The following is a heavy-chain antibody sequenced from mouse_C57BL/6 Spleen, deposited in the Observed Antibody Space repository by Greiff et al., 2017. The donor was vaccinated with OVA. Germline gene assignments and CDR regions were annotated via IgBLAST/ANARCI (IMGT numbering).Heavy chain of an antibody. CDR3: TRETTVVEDWFAY. Sequence: SGTVLARPGASVKMSCKTSGYTFTSYWMHWVKQRPGQGLEWIGAIYPGNSDTSYNQKFKGKAKLTAVTSASTAYMELSSLTNEDSAVYYCTRETTVVEDWFAYWGQGTLVTVSA. CDR1: GYTFTSYW. D-gene: IGHD1-1*01. J-gene: IGHJ3*01. CDR2: IYPGNSDT. V-gene: IGHV1-5*01.